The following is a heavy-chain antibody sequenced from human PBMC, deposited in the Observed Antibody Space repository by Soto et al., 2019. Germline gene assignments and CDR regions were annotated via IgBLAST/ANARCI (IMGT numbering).Heavy chain of an antibody. CDR2: INHRGST. Sequence: PSETLSLTCAVSGGSIVSDKWWSWVRQSPGKGLEWLGEINHRGSTIYNPSLKSRVTISVDMSRNQFYLKVKSVTAADTAVYYCARGGSSELWGQGTLVTVSS. D-gene: IGHD6-6*01. CDR3: ARGGSSEL. J-gene: IGHJ4*02. CDR1: GGSIVSDKW. V-gene: IGHV4-4*02.